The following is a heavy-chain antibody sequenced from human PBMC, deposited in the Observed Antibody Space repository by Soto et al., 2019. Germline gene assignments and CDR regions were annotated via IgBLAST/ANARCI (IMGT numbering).Heavy chain of an antibody. CDR3: ARDSTISSTRQNYYYYGMDV. J-gene: IGHJ6*02. CDR1: GGSISSGGYY. CDR2: IYYSGST. V-gene: IGHV4-31*03. Sequence: QVQLQESGPGLVKPSQTLSLTCTVSGGSISSGGYYWSWIRQHPGKGLEWIGYIYYSGSTYYNPSLKSRVTMALDTSKNPFSRKLSTVTAADTAVYYCARDSTISSTRQNYYYYGMDVWGQGTTVTVSS. D-gene: IGHD2-2*01.